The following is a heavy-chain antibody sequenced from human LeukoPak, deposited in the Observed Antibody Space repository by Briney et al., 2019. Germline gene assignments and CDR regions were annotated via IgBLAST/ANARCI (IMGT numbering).Heavy chain of an antibody. CDR3: ARVEDYGGNYYFFDY. CDR2: INPNTGVT. J-gene: IGHJ4*02. CDR1: GYAFTDYC. Sequence: ASVKVSCKASGYAFTDYCLHWVRQAPGQGLEWMGQINPNTGVTDYAQKFQGRVSMTRDTSINTAYIEVNRLTSDDTAVYYCARVEDYGGNYYFFDYWGQGTLVTVSS. V-gene: IGHV1-2*06. D-gene: IGHD4-23*01.